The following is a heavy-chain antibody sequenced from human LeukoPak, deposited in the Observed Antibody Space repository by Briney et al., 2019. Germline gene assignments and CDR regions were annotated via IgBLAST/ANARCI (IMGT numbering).Heavy chain of an antibody. J-gene: IGHJ4*02. CDR3: ATYPSGLTYCGSTSCYGYFDY. CDR1: GFTFSSYA. Sequence: PGGSLRLSCAASGFTFSSYAMSWVRQAPGKGLEWVSAISGSGGSTYYADSVKGRFTISRDNSKNTLYLQMNSLRAEDTAVYYCATYPSGLTYCGSTSCYGYFDYWGQGTLVTVSS. D-gene: IGHD2-2*01. V-gene: IGHV3-23*01. CDR2: ISGSGGST.